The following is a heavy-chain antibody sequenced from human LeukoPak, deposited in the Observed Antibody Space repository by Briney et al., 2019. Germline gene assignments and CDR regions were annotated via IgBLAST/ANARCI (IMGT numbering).Heavy chain of an antibody. J-gene: IGHJ4*02. CDR2: ISWNSGSI. V-gene: IGHV3-9*03. D-gene: IGHD6-13*01. Sequence: GRSLRLSCAASGFTFDDYAMHWVRQAPGKGLEWVSGISWNSGSIGYADSVKGRFTISRDNAKNSLYLQMNSLRAEDMALYYCAKGQQPLLGNDYFDYWGQGTLVTVSS. CDR3: AKGQQPLLGNDYFDY. CDR1: GFTFDDYA.